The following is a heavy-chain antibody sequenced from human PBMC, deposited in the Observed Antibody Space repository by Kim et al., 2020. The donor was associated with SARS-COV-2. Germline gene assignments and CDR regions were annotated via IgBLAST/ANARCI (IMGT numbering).Heavy chain of an antibody. CDR2: IWYDGSNK. Sequence: GGSLRLSCAASGFTFSSYGMHWVRQAPGKGLEWVAVIWYDGSNKYYADSVKGRFTISRDNSKNTLYLQMNSLRAEDTAVYYCATFPSAAAGVDYWGQGTLVTVSS. V-gene: IGHV3-33*01. CDR3: ATFPSAAAGVDY. D-gene: IGHD6-13*01. J-gene: IGHJ4*02. CDR1: GFTFSSYG.